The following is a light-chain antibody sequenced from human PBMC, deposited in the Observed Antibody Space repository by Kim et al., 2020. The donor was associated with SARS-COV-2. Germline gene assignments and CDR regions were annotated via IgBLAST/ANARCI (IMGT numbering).Light chain of an antibody. CDR2: DAS. J-gene: IGKJ1*01. CDR1: RSISSY. Sequence: LSPGERATLSCRASRSISSYLAWYQQKPGQPPRLLIYDASDRATGIPVRFSGSGSETDFTLTISSLEPEDCAVYYCQQRGNWPWTFGQGTKVEIK. CDR3: QQRGNWPWT. V-gene: IGKV3-11*01.